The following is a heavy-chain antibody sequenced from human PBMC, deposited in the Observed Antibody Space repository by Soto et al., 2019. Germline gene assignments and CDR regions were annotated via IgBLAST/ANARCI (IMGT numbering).Heavy chain of an antibody. V-gene: IGHV1-3*01. J-gene: IGHJ5*02. CDR2: INAGNGNT. D-gene: IGHD3-10*01. CDR1: GYTFTSYA. CDR3: ARALLDYYGSGSSPFGDP. Sequence: GASVKVSCKASGYTFTSYAMHWVRQAPGQRLEWMGWINAGNGNTKYSQKFQGRVTITRDTSASTAYMELSSLRSEDTAVYYCARALLDYYGSGSSPFGDPWGQGTLVTVSS.